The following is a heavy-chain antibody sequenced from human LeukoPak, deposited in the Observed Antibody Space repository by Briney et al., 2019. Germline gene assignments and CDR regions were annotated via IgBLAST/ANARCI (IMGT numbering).Heavy chain of an antibody. Sequence: GSLRLSCAASGFTFSSYWMSWVRQAPGKGLEWVAKIKADGGEKDHVASVKGRFTISRDNAKDSLYLQMNSLRVEDTAVYYCARGGAARPDFWGQGTLVTVSS. J-gene: IGHJ4*02. CDR3: ARGGAARPDF. V-gene: IGHV3-7*01. D-gene: IGHD6-6*01. CDR1: GFTFSSYW. CDR2: IKADGGEK.